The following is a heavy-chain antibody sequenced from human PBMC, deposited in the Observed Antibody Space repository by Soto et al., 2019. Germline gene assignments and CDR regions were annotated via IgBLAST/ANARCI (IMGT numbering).Heavy chain of an antibody. Sequence: LRLSCAASGFTFSSYAMHWVRQAPGKGLEWVAVISYDGSNKYYADSVKGRFTISRDNSKNTLYLQMNSLRAEDTAVYYCARAYNWNYARWGQGTMVTVSS. CDR3: ARAYNWNYAR. J-gene: IGHJ3*01. V-gene: IGHV3-30-3*01. D-gene: IGHD1-7*01. CDR2: ISYDGSNK. CDR1: GFTFSSYA.